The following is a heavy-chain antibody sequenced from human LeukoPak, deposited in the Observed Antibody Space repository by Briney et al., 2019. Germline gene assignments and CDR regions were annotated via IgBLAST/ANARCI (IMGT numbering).Heavy chain of an antibody. V-gene: IGHV4-4*07. CDR2: IYTSGST. J-gene: IGHJ6*03. D-gene: IGHD2-2*01. Sequence: PSETLSLTCTVSGGSISSYYWSWIRQPAGKGLEWIGRIYTSGSTNYNPSLKSRVTMSVDTSKNQFSLKLSSVTAADTAVYYCARVVVVPAEPDDYYYMDVWGKGTTVTVSS. CDR3: ARVVVVPAEPDDYYYMDV. CDR1: GGSISSYY.